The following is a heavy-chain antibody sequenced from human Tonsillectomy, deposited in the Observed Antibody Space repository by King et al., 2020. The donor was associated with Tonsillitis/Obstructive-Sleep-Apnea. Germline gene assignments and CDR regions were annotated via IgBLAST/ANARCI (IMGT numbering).Heavy chain of an antibody. CDR3: AKDRRYYDSSAYYYSDY. CDR2: ISGSGGST. J-gene: IGHJ4*02. D-gene: IGHD3-22*01. Sequence: VQLVESGGGLVQPGGSLRLSCAASGFTFSNYGMSWVRQAPGKGLEWVSGISGSGGSTYYADSVKGRFTISRDNAKNTLYLQMNSLRAEDTAVYYCAKDRRYYDSSAYYYSDYWGKGTLVTVSS. V-gene: IGHV3-23*04. CDR1: GFTFSNYG.